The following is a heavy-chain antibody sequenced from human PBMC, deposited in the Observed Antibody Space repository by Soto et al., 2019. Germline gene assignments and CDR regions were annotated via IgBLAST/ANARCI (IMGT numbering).Heavy chain of an antibody. CDR1: GFTFSSYS. CDR3: AKRERWPASGPY. CDR2: ISGSGDNT. V-gene: IGHV3-23*01. D-gene: IGHD6-19*01. Sequence: EVQLLESGGGLVQPGGSLRLSCAASGFTFSSYSMTGVRQAPGKGLEWVSDISGSGDNTYYEDSVKGRFTISRDNSKNTLDLQMNSLRAEDKALYYCAKRERWPASGPYWGEGTLVTVSS. J-gene: IGHJ4*02.